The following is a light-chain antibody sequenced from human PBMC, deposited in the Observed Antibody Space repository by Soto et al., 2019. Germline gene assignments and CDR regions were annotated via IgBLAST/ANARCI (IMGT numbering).Light chain of an antibody. CDR1: SSNIGNNA. CDR3: ASWDDSLNGVV. V-gene: IGLV1-36*01. Sequence: QSVLTQPPSVSEAPRQRVTISCSGSSSNIGNNAVNWYQQLPGKAPKLLIYYDDLLPSGVSDRFSGSKSGTSASLAISGLQSEDEDDYYCASWDDSLNGVVFGGGTQLTVL. CDR2: YDD. J-gene: IGLJ2*01.